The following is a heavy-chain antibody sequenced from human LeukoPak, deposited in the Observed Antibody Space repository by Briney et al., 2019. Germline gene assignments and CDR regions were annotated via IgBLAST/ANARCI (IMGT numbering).Heavy chain of an antibody. V-gene: IGHV1-69*13. CDR2: IIPIFGTA. CDR1: GGTFSSYA. Sequence: SVKVSCKASGGTFSSYAISWVRQAPGQGLEWMGGIIPIFGTANYAQKFQGRVTITADESTSTAYMELSSLRSEDTAVYYCARGNICDSSGYYDKTDYWGQGTLVTVSS. D-gene: IGHD3-22*01. CDR3: ARGNICDSSGYYDKTDY. J-gene: IGHJ4*02.